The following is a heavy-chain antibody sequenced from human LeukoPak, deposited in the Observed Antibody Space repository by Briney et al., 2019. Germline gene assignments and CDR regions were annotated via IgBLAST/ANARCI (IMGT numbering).Heavy chain of an antibody. CDR1: GYTFIGYY. CDR3: ARDPWVPRSAFDI. Sequence: GASVKVSCKAAGYTFIGYYIHWVRQAPGQGLEWMGWINPNIGGTNYAQKFQGRVTMTRDTSISTAYMELSRLRSDDTAVYYCARDPWVPRSAFDIWGQGTMVTVSS. V-gene: IGHV1-2*02. D-gene: IGHD1-26*01. CDR2: INPNIGGT. J-gene: IGHJ3*02.